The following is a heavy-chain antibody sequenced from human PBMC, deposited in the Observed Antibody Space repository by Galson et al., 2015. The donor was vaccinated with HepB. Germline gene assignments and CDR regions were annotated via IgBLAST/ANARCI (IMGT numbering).Heavy chain of an antibody. Sequence: PALVKPTQTLTLPCTFSGFSLRTSGMCVSWIRQPPGKALEWLARIDWDDDKYYSTSLKTRLTISKDTSKNQVVLTMTNMDPVDTATYYCARILLSGGNSGGGVWFDPWGQGTLVTVSS. CDR3: ARILLSGGNSGGGVWFDP. D-gene: IGHD4-23*01. V-gene: IGHV2-70*11. CDR2: IDWDDDK. CDR1: GFSLRTSGMC. J-gene: IGHJ5*02.